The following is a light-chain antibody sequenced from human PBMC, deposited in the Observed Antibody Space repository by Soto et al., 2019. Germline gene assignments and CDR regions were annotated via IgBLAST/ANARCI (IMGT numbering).Light chain of an antibody. J-gene: IGLJ3*02. V-gene: IGLV2-14*01. CDR2: EVS. CDR1: SSDVGGYNY. CDR3: SSYTISNTLL. Sequence: QSALTQPAAVSGSPGQSITISCTGTSSDVGGYNYVSWYQHHPGKAPKLMIYEVSNRPSGVSDRFSGSKSGNTSSLTISGLHADDEADYYCSSYTISNTLLFGGGTQLTVL.